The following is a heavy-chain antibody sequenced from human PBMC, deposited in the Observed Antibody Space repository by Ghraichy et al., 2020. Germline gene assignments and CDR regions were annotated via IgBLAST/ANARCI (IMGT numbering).Heavy chain of an antibody. CDR1: GYTFTSYD. D-gene: IGHD6-19*01. V-gene: IGHV1-8*01. CDR3: ARGSQWLVSWANYYYGMDV. CDR2: MNPNSGNT. Sequence: ASVKVSCKASGYTFTSYDINWVRQATGQGLEWMGWMNPNSGNTGYAQKFQGRVTMTRNTSISTAYMELSSLRSEDTAVYYCARGSQWLVSWANYYYGMDVWGQGTTVTVSS. J-gene: IGHJ6*02.